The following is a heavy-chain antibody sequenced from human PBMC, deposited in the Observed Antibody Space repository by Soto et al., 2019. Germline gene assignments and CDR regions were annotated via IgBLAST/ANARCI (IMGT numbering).Heavy chain of an antibody. V-gene: IGHV3-21*01. D-gene: IGHD3-16*01. Sequence: GGSLRLSCAASGFSFSSYNMNWVRQAPGKGLEWVSSITSSGTYIYYTDSVRGRFTISRDNAKNSVYLQMNSLRAEDTAVYYCVRDWGGRRSDAFVIWRLGSLV. CDR1: GFSFSSYN. J-gene: IGHJ3*02. CDR2: ITSSGTYI. CDR3: VRDWGGRRSDAFVI.